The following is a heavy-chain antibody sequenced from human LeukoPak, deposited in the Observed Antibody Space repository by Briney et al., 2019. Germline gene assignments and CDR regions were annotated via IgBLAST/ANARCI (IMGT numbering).Heavy chain of an antibody. CDR1: GFTFTSYG. D-gene: IGHD2-15*01. CDR2: ISYDGSNK. V-gene: IGHV3-30*18. J-gene: IGHJ3*02. Sequence: GTSLRLSCAASGFTFTSYGMHWVRQAPGKGLEWVAVISYDGSNKYYADSVKGRFTISRDNSKNTLYLQMNSLRAEDTAVYYCAKPVGYCSGGSCYRSWAFDIWGQGTMVTVSS. CDR3: AKPVGYCSGGSCYRSWAFDI.